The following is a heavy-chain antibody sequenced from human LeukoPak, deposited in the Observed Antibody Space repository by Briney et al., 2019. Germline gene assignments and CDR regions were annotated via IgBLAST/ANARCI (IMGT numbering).Heavy chain of an antibody. V-gene: IGHV3-7*01. Sequence: GGSLRLSCAASGSTFSSYWMSWVRQAPGKGLEWVANIKQDGSEKYYVDSVKGRFTISRDNAKNSLYLQMNSLRAEDTAVYYCARLCGYEQCFDYWGQGTLVTVSS. CDR2: IKQDGSEK. CDR1: GSTFSSYW. D-gene: IGHD5-12*01. J-gene: IGHJ4*02. CDR3: ARLCGYEQCFDY.